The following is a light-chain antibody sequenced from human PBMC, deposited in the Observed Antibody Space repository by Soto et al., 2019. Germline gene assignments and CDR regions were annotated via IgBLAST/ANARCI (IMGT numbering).Light chain of an antibody. V-gene: IGLV3-21*04. CDR2: YDS. Sequence: SYELTQPPSVSVAPGKTARITCGGNNIGSKSVHWYQQKPGQAPVLVIYYDSDRPSGIPERFSGSNSGNTATLTIRRVEAGDEADYYCQVCDSRSALVVFGGGTKLTVL. CDR1: NIGSKS. CDR3: QVCDSRSALVV. J-gene: IGLJ2*01.